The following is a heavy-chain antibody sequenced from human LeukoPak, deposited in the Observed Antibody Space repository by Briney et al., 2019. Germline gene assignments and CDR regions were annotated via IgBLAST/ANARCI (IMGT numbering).Heavy chain of an antibody. CDR1: GGTFSSYA. CDR3: AKHEWELPLGYY. D-gene: IGHD1-26*01. Sequence: GASVKVSCKASGGTFSSYAISWVRQAPGQGLEWMGGIIPIFGTANYAQKFQGRVTITADKSTSTAYMELSSLRSEDTAVYYCAKHEWELPLGYYWGQGTLVTVSS. V-gene: IGHV1-69*06. J-gene: IGHJ4*02. CDR2: IIPIFGTA.